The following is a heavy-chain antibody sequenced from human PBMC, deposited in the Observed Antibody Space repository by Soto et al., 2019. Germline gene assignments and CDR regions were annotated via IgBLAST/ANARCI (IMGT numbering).Heavy chain of an antibody. CDR3: ARSLLGVVVAATHFDY. CDR1: GFTFSSYA. Sequence: GGSLRLSCAASGFTFSSYAMHWVRQAPGKGLEWVAVISYDGSNKYYADTVKGRFTISRDNSKNTLYLQMNSLRAEDTAVYYCARSLLGVVVAATHFDYWGQGTLVTVSS. D-gene: IGHD2-15*01. CDR2: ISYDGSNK. J-gene: IGHJ4*02. V-gene: IGHV3-30-3*01.